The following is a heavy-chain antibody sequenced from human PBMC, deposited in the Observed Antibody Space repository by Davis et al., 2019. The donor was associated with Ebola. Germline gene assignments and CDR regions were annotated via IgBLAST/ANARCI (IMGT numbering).Heavy chain of an antibody. V-gene: IGHV1-3*01. CDR3: ASEVYQLLADSGWFDP. Sequence: ASVKVSCKASGYTFTSYAMHWVRQAPGQRLEWMGWINAGNGNTKYSQKFQGRVTITRDTSASTAYMELSSLRTEDTAVYYCASEVYQLLADSGWFDPWGQGTLVTVSS. CDR1: GYTFTSYA. J-gene: IGHJ5*02. CDR2: INAGNGNT. D-gene: IGHD2-2*01.